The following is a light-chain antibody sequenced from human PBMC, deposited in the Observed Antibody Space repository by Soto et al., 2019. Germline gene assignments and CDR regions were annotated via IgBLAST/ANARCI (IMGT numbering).Light chain of an antibody. CDR2: GAY. Sequence: IVLTQSPGTLSLSPGERTTLSCRASQSVSSSYLAWYQQKPGQAPRLLIYGAYNRATGIQDRFSGSGSGTDFTLTISRLEPEDFAVYYCQQYGSSPKTFGQGTKVDIK. CDR1: QSVSSSY. J-gene: IGKJ1*01. CDR3: QQYGSSPKT. V-gene: IGKV3-20*01.